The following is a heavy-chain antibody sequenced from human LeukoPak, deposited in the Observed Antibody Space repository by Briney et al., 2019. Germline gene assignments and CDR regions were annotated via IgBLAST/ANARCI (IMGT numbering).Heavy chain of an antibody. Sequence: GGSLRLSSAASGFTFSSCGMHWVRQAPGKGLEWVAFIPYDGSDKYYADSVKGRFTISRDNSKNTLYLQMNSLRVDDTAVYYCAKDRSPSNWNYYFDSWGQGTLVTVSS. V-gene: IGHV3-30*02. CDR3: AKDRSPSNWNYYFDS. D-gene: IGHD1-7*01. CDR1: GFTFSSCG. CDR2: IPYDGSDK. J-gene: IGHJ4*02.